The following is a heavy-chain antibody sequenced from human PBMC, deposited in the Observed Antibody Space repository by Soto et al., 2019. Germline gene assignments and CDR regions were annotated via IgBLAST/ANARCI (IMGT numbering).Heavy chain of an antibody. CDR2: IYYSGST. D-gene: IGHD4-17*01. V-gene: IGHV4-59*08. J-gene: IGHJ4*02. Sequence: SEILSLTCTVAGGSISSYYWRWIRQPPGKGLEWIGYIYYSGSTNYNPSLKSRVTISVDTSKNQFSLKLSSVTAADMAVYYCARRYGPGFDYWGQGTLVTVSS. CDR1: GGSISSYY. CDR3: ARRYGPGFDY.